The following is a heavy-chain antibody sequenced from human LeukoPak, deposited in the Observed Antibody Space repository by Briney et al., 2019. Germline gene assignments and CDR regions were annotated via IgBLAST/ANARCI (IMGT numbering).Heavy chain of an antibody. V-gene: IGHV3-23*01. CDR2: ISGSGGST. J-gene: IGHJ4*02. D-gene: IGHD3-22*01. Sequence: GGSLRLSCAVSGITLSNYGMSWVRQAPGKGLEWVAGISGSGGSTNYADSVKGRFTISRDNAKNTLYLQMNSLRVEDMAVYFCAKRGVVIRVILVGFHKEAYYFDSWGQGALVTVSS. CDR1: GITLSNYG. CDR3: AKRGVVIRVILVGFHKEAYYFDS.